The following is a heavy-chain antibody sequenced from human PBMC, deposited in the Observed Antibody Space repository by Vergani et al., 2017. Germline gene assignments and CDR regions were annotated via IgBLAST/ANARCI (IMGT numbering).Heavy chain of an antibody. V-gene: IGHV4-61*02. CDR3: AREAVVVVPAAMYYFDY. CDR2: IYTSGST. CDR1: GGSISSGSYY. D-gene: IGHD2-2*01. Sequence: QVQLQESGPGLVKPSQTLSLTCTVSGGSISSGSYYWSWIRQPAGKGLEWIGRIYTSGSTNYNPSLKSRVTISIDRSKNQFSLKLGSVTAADTAVYYCAREAVVVVPAAMYYFDYWGQGTLVTVSS. J-gene: IGHJ4*02.